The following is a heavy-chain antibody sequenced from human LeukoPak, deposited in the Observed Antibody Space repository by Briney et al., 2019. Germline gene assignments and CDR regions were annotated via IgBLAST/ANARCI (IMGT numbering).Heavy chain of an antibody. CDR3: ANSGPGYFQH. V-gene: IGHV4-59*01. D-gene: IGHD2-15*01. J-gene: IGHJ1*01. Sequence: SETLSLTCTVSGGSISSYYWSWIRQPPGKGLEWIGYTYYSGSTNYNPSLKSRVTISVDTSKNQFSLKLSSVTAADTAVYYCANSGPGYFQHWGQGTLVTVSS. CDR1: GGSISSYY. CDR2: TYYSGST.